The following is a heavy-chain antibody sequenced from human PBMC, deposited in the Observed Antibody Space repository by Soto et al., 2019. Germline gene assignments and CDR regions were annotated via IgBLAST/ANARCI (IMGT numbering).Heavy chain of an antibody. CDR3: AIHFYYGSGSYYAVDY. Sequence: EVQLLESGGGLVQPGGSLRLSCVVSRFTFNNYAMNWVRQAPGKGLEWVSGISASGGSTYYADSVKGRFTISRDSSKHTLYLQMNSLRADDTAIYYCAIHFYYGSGSYYAVDYWGQGTLVTVSS. CDR2: ISASGGST. J-gene: IGHJ4*02. V-gene: IGHV3-23*01. CDR1: RFTFNNYA. D-gene: IGHD3-10*01.